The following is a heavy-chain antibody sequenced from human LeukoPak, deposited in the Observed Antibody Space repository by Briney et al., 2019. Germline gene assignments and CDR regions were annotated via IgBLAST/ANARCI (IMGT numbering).Heavy chain of an antibody. CDR3: ARDPQVYGDFDNWFDP. V-gene: IGHV1-18*01. CDR2: ICAYNANT. CDR1: VYTFSSYG. D-gene: IGHD4-17*01. J-gene: IGHJ5*02. Sequence: ASVKVSCKASVYTFSSYGISWVRQAPAQGLEWMGWICAYNANTNYAQKLQGRDSMTTDTSTSTAYMELRSLRSDDTAVYYCARDPQVYGDFDNWFDPWGQGTLVTVHS.